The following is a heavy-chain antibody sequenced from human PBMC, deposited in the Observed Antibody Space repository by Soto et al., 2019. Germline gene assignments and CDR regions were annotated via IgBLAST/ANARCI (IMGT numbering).Heavy chain of an antibody. Sequence: EVQLVESGGGLVQPGRSLRLSCAASGFPFSSYAMSWVRQTPGKGLEWVSGISGSGGRTYYADSVKGRFTISRDNSNNTLSLQMHILRVEDTAVYFCAKGGYYSLFDIWGQGTMVTVSA. V-gene: IGHV3-23*04. J-gene: IGHJ3*02. CDR2: ISGSGGRT. D-gene: IGHD3-16*01. CDR1: GFPFSSYA. CDR3: AKGGYYSLFDI.